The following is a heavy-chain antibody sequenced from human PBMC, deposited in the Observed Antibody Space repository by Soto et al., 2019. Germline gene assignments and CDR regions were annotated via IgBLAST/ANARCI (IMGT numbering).Heavy chain of an antibody. V-gene: IGHV4-30-4*01. Sequence: SETLSLTCTVSGGSISSGDYYWSWIRQPPGKGLEWIGYIYYSGSTYYNPSLKSRVAISLDTSKSQFSLKVTSVTATDTAVYYCARQGFGPLHGLVDVWGQGTKVTVSS. CDR3: ARQGFGPLHGLVDV. D-gene: IGHD3-10*01. CDR2: IYYSGST. J-gene: IGHJ6*02. CDR1: GGSISSGDYY.